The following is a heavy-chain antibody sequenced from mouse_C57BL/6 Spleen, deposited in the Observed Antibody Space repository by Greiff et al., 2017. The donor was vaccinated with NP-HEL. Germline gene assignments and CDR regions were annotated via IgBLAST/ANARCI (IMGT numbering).Heavy chain of an antibody. CDR2: IYPGDGDT. V-gene: IGHV1-80*01. CDR3: ARSSDGYYLYYYAMDY. J-gene: IGHJ4*01. D-gene: IGHD2-3*01. Sequence: VKLMESGAELVKPGASVKISCKASGYAFSSYWMNWVKQRPGKGLEWIGQIYPGDGDTNYNGKFKGKATLTADKSSSTAYMQLSSLTSEDSAVYFCARSSDGYYLYYYAMDYWGQGTSVTVSS. CDR1: GYAFSSYW.